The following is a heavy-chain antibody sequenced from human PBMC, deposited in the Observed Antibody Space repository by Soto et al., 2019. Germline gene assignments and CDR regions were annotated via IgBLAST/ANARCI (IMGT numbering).Heavy chain of an antibody. CDR1: GVSFSGYY. V-gene: IGHV4-34*01. D-gene: IGHD6-6*01. Sequence: SETLSLTCAVYGVSFSGYYWIWIRQPPGKGLEWIGEINHSGSTNYNPSLKSRVTISVDTSKNQFSLKLSSVTAADTAVYYCARGLGSSIAARKGSYYFDYWGQGTLVTVSS. J-gene: IGHJ4*02. CDR2: INHSGST. CDR3: ARGLGSSIAARKGSYYFDY.